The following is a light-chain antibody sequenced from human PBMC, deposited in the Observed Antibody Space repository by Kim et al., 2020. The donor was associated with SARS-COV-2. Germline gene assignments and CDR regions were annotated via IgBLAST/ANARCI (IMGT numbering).Light chain of an antibody. J-gene: IGLJ3*02. CDR2: GNS. Sequence: QRVTNSCNGSSSNIGAGYDVHWYQQLPGTAPKLLIYGNSTRPSGVPDRFSGSKSGTSASLAITGLQAEDEADYYCQSYDSSLSGWVFGGGTKLTVL. CDR1: SSNIGAGYD. CDR3: QSYDSSLSGWV. V-gene: IGLV1-40*01.